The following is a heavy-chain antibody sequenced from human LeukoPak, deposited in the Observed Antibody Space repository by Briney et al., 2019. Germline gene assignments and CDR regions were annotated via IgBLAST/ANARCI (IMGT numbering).Heavy chain of an antibody. CDR2: IYHSGST. D-gene: IGHD3-10*01. V-gene: IGHV4-30-2*01. J-gene: IGHJ4*02. CDR1: GGSISSGGYP. Sequence: SETLSLTCAVSGGSISSGGYPWSRIRQPPGKGLEWIGYIYHSGSTYYNPSLKSRVTISVDRSKNQFSLKLSSVTAADTAVYYCARSAGPNGELLDYWGQGTLVTVSS. CDR3: ARSAGPNGELLDY.